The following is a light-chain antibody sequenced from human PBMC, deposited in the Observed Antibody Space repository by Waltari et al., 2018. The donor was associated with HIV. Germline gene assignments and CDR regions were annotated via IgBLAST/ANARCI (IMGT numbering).Light chain of an antibody. Sequence: QSVLTQPPSASGTPGQRVTISCSGSISNIGSNTVNWYQQLPGTAPKLLIYSNNQRPSGVPDRLSGSKSGTSASLAISGLQSEDEANYYCAAWDDSLIGPVFGGGTKLTVL. CDR1: ISNIGSNT. J-gene: IGLJ3*02. CDR2: SNN. V-gene: IGLV1-44*01. CDR3: AAWDDSLIGPV.